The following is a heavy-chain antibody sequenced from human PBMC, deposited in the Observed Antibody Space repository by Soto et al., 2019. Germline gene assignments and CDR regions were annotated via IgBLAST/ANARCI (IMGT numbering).Heavy chain of an antibody. Sequence: ASVKVSCKVSGYTLTELSMHWVRQAPGKGLEWMGGFDPEDGETIYAQKFQGRVTMTEDTSTDTAYMDLSSLRSEDTAVYYCATTQYGSSSPRSDWGQGTLVTVSS. CDR1: GYTLTELS. CDR2: FDPEDGET. V-gene: IGHV1-24*01. D-gene: IGHD6-13*01. J-gene: IGHJ4*02. CDR3: ATTQYGSSSPRSD.